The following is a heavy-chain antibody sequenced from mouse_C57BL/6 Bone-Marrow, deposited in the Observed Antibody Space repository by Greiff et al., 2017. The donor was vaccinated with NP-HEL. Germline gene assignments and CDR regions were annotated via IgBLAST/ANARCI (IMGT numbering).Heavy chain of an antibody. D-gene: IGHD4-1*01. CDR1: GYTFTSYW. Sequence: QVQLQQPGAELVKPGASVKLSCKASGYTFTSYWMQWVKQRPGQGLEWIGEIDPSDSYTNYNQKFKGKATLTVDTSSSTAYMQLSSLTSEDSAVYYCAMELAWFAYWGQGTLVTVSA. CDR2: IDPSDSYT. CDR3: AMELAWFAY. V-gene: IGHV1-50*01. J-gene: IGHJ3*01.